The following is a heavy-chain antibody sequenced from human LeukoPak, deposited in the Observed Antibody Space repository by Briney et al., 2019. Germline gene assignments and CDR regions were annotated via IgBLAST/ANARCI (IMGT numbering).Heavy chain of an antibody. CDR3: ARARGGNHWYFDL. D-gene: IGHD4-23*01. V-gene: IGHV4-59*01. CDR2: IFYTGST. CDR1: GGSISSYY. Sequence: PSETLSLTCSVSGGSISSYYWSWIRQPPGKGLEWIGNIFYTGSTKYNPSLKSRVTISVDTSKNQISLKLSSVTAADTAMYYCARARGGNHWYFDLWGRGTLVTVSS. J-gene: IGHJ2*01.